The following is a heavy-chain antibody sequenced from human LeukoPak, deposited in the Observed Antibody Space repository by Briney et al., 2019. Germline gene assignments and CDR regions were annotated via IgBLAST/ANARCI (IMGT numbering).Heavy chain of an antibody. V-gene: IGHV1-2*02. Sequence: ASVKVSCRTSGYSFTDYYMHWVRQAPGQGLEWMGWINPNSGGTSSAQKFQGRVTMTRDTSISTVYMEVSWLTSDDTAIYYCARADRLHGGPYLIGPWGQGTLVTVSS. CDR2: INPNSGGT. CDR1: GYSFTDYY. CDR3: ARADRLHGGPYLIGP. J-gene: IGHJ5*02. D-gene: IGHD2-21*01.